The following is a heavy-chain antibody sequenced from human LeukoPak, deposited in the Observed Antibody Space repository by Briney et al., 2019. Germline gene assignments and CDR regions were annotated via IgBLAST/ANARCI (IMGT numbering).Heavy chain of an antibody. V-gene: IGHV3-23*01. J-gene: IGHJ3*02. D-gene: IGHD3-22*01. CDR3: AKDREITMIVVVIRAFDI. CDR2: ISGSGGST. Sequence: GGSLRLSCAASGFTFSSYAMSWVRQAPGKGLEWVSAISGSGGSTYYADSVKGRFTISRDNSKNTLYLQMNSLRAEDTAVYYCAKDREITMIVVVIRAFDIWGQGTMVTVSS. CDR1: GFTFSSYA.